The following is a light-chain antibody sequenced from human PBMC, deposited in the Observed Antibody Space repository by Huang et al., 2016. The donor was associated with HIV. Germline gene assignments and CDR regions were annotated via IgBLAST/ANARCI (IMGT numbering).Light chain of an antibody. CDR3: LQRSNWPRT. CDR1: QSVSTS. CDR2: DAS. V-gene: IGKV3-11*01. J-gene: IGKJ1*01. Sequence: EIVLTQSPATLSLSPGERSTLSCRASQSVSTSLAWYQQKPGQAPRRILYDASTRATSIPARFSGSGAGTDFTLTISSLEPEDFAIYYCLQRSNWPRTFGQGTKVEIK.